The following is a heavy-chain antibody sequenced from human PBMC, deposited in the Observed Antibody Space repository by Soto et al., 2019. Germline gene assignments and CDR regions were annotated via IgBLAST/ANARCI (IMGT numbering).Heavy chain of an antibody. V-gene: IGHV1-69*05. D-gene: IGHD3-3*01. CDR1: RGTFSSYA. CDR2: IIPIFGTA. J-gene: IGHJ6*02. CDR3: ARDPTIWSWGYYYGMDV. Sequence: GASVKVSSKAPRGTFSSYAISWVRQAPGQGLEWMGGIIPIFGTANYAQKFQGRVTITRDTSASTAYMELSSLRSEDTAVYYCARDPTIWSWGYYYGMDVWGQGTTVTVSS.